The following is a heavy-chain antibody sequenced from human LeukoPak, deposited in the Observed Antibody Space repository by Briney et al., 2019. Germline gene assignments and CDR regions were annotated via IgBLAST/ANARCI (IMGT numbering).Heavy chain of an antibody. J-gene: IGHJ4*02. V-gene: IGHV4-59*11. CDR1: GASMNHHY. CDR3: AEIPRD. Sequence: SETLSLTCTVSGASMNHHYWSWGRQPPGKEVEWIAYIYDSGTSATTDYTPSLKSRATISVATSKRQFSLRLDSVTAADTAVYYCAEIPRDWGQGTLVTVSS. CDR2: IYDSGTSATT.